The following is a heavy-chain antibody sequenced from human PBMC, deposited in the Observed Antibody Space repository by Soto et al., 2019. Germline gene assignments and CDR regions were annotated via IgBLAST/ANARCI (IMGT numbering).Heavy chain of an antibody. D-gene: IGHD6-13*01. Sequence: QVQLVESGGGVVQPGRSLRLSCAASGFTFSSYGMHWVRQAPGKGLEWVAVIWYDGSNKYYADSVKGRFTISRDNSKNPLYLQMNSLRAEDTAVYYCASSGYSSSWYRSYYYYYGMDVWGQGTTVTVSS. V-gene: IGHV3-33*01. J-gene: IGHJ6*02. CDR1: GFTFSSYG. CDR3: ASSGYSSSWYRSYYYYYGMDV. CDR2: IWYDGSNK.